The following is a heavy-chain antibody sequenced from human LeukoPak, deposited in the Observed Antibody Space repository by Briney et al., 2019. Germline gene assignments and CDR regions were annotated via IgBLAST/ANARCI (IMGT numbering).Heavy chain of an antibody. D-gene: IGHD3-3*01. CDR3: AKGPPRTYYDFWSGYPRWYFDL. CDR1: GFTFSSYS. V-gene: IGHV3-48*01. Sequence: GGSLRLSCAASGFTFSSYSMNWVRQAPGKGLEWVSYISSSSSTIYYADSVKGRFTISRDNSKNTLYLQMNSLRAEDTAVYYCAKGPPRTYYDFWSGYPRWYFDLWGRGTLVTVSS. CDR2: ISSSSSTI. J-gene: IGHJ2*01.